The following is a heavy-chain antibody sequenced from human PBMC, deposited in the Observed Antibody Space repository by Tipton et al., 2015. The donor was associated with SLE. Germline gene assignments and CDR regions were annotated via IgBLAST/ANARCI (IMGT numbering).Heavy chain of an antibody. CDR3: ATSRGY. CDR1: GGSFSGYY. Sequence: TLSLTCAVYGGSFSGYYWSWIRQPPGKGLEWIGYIYYSGSTYYNPSLKSRVTISVDTSKNQFSLKLSSVTAADTAVYYCATSRGYWGQGTLVTVSS. CDR2: IYYSGST. J-gene: IGHJ4*02. V-gene: IGHV4-30-4*01.